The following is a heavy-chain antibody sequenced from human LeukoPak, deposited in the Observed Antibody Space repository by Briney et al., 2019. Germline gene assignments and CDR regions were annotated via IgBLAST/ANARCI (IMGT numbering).Heavy chain of an antibody. D-gene: IGHD2-2*01. J-gene: IGHJ4*02. CDR3: ARDEARNPKDVVVPAATFDY. Sequence: GGSLRLSCAASGFTFSSYAMHWVRQALGKGLEWVAVISYDGSNKYYADSVKGRFTISRDNAKNSLYLQMNSLRAEDTAVYYCARDEARNPKDVVVPAATFDYWGQGTLVTVSS. V-gene: IGHV3-30-3*01. CDR2: ISYDGSNK. CDR1: GFTFSSYA.